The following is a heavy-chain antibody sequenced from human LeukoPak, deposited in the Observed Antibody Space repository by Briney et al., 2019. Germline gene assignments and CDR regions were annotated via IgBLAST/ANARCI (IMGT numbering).Heavy chain of an antibody. CDR2: INHSGST. Sequence: SETLSLTCAVYGGSFSGYYWSWIRQPPGKGLEWIGEINHSGSTNYNPSLKSRVTMSVDTSKNQFSLKLSSVTAADTAVYYCARGKGYDFWSGYSLLYYFDYWGQGTLVTVSS. CDR3: ARGKGYDFWSGYSLLYYFDY. J-gene: IGHJ4*02. D-gene: IGHD3-3*01. V-gene: IGHV4-34*01. CDR1: GGSFSGYY.